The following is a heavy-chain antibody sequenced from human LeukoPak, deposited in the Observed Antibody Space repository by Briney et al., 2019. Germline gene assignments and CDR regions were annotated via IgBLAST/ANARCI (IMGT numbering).Heavy chain of an antibody. Sequence: ASVKVSCKASGYTFTSYGISWVRQAPGQGLEGMGWISAYNGNTNYAQKLQGRVTMTTDTSTSTAYMELRSLRSDDTAVYYCARAAYYYDSSGYSNWFDPWGQGTLVTVSS. V-gene: IGHV1-18*01. CDR3: ARAAYYYDSSGYSNWFDP. J-gene: IGHJ5*02. CDR1: GYTFTSYG. D-gene: IGHD3-22*01. CDR2: ISAYNGNT.